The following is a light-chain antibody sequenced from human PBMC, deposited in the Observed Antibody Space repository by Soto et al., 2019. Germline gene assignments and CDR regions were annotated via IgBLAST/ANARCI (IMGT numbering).Light chain of an antibody. CDR2: GAS. CDR1: QSISRY. V-gene: IGKV1-39*01. Sequence: DIQMTQSPSSLSASEGDRVTLTCRASQSISRYLNWYQQKPGRAPKLLMYGASNLQNGVPSRFSGSGSGTDFTLTISNLQPEDFATYYCRQSYGTPRSFGGGTKVEIK. J-gene: IGKJ4*01. CDR3: RQSYGTPRS.